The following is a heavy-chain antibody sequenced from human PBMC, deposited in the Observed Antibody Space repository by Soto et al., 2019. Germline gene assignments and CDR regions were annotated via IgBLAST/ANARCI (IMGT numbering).Heavy chain of an antibody. CDR3: ARDQAPAAAYYYDSSGYYYYYGMDV. CDR2: INPSGGST. CDR1: GYTFTSYY. J-gene: IGHJ6*02. D-gene: IGHD3-22*01. V-gene: IGHV1-46*03. Sequence: ASVKVSCKASGYTFTSYYMHWVRQAPGQGLEWMGIINPSGGSTSYAQKFQGRVTMTRDTSTSTVYMELSSLRSEDTAVYYCARDQAPAAAYYYDSSGYYYYYGMDVWGQGTTVTSP.